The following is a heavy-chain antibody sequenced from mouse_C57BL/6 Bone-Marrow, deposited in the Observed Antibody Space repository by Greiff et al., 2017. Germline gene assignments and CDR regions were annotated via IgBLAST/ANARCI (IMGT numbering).Heavy chain of an antibody. Sequence: EVKLMESGGGLVKPGGSLKLSCAASGFTFSDYGMHWVRQAPEKGLEWVAYISSGSSTIYYADTVKGRFTISRDNDKNTLFLQMTSLRSEDTAMYYCALYYGNYGFAYWGQGTLVTVSA. V-gene: IGHV5-17*01. D-gene: IGHD2-1*01. CDR2: ISSGSSTI. J-gene: IGHJ3*01. CDR1: GFTFSDYG. CDR3: ALYYGNYGFAY.